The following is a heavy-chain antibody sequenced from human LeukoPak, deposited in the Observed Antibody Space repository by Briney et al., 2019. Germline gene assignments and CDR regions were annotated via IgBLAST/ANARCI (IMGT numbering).Heavy chain of an antibody. J-gene: IGHJ4*02. Sequence: SQTLSLTCTVSGGSISSYYWSWIRQPPGKGLEWIGYIYYSGSTNYNPSLKSRVTISVDTSKNQFSLRLTSVTAADTAVYYCARGPDSSGYHFDYWGQGTLVTVSS. D-gene: IGHD3-22*01. CDR2: IYYSGST. CDR3: ARGPDSSGYHFDY. V-gene: IGHV4-59*01. CDR1: GGSISSYY.